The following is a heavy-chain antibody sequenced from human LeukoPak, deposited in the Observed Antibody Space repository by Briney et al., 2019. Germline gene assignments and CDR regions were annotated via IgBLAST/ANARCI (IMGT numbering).Heavy chain of an antibody. CDR1: GGSFSGYY. V-gene: IGHV4-34*01. J-gene: IGHJ4*02. Sequence: SEILSLTCAVYGGSFSGYYWSWIRQPPGKGLEWIGEINHSGSTNYNPSLKSRVTISVDTSKNQFSLKLSSVTAADTAVYYCARHGSGHDYWGQGTLVTVSS. CDR3: ARHGSGHDY. CDR2: INHSGST. D-gene: IGHD3-10*01.